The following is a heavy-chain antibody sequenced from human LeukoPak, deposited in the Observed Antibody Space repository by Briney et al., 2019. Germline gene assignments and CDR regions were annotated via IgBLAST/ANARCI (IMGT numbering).Heavy chain of an antibody. CDR3: ARTRGYSGYEDFDY. V-gene: IGHV4-31*03. J-gene: IGHJ4*02. CDR2: IYYSGST. Sequence: SQTLSLTCTVSGGSISSGGYYWSWIRQHPGEGLEWIGYIYYSGSTYYNPSLKSRVTISVDTSKNQFSLKLSSVTAADTAVYYCARTRGYSGYEDFDYWGQGTLVTVSS. D-gene: IGHD5-12*01. CDR1: GGSISSGGYY.